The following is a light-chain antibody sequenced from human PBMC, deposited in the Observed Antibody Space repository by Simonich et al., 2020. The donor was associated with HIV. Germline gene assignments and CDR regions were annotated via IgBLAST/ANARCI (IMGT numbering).Light chain of an antibody. V-gene: IGKV1-12*01. CDR1: QGISSW. CDR2: AAS. Sequence: DIQMPQSPSSVSASVGDRFTISCRASQGISSWLAWYQHKPGKAPKLLMYAASSLQSGVTSRFSGSGSGTKFTLTISSLQPEDFATYYCQQSFSTPYTFGQGTKLEIK. J-gene: IGKJ2*01. CDR3: QQSFSTPYT.